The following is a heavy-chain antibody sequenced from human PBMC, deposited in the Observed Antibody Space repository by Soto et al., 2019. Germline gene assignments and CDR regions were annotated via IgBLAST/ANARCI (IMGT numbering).Heavy chain of an antibody. V-gene: IGHV4-31*03. CDR2: IYYSGST. CDR3: ARRRVSSGDDFDY. J-gene: IGHJ4*02. D-gene: IGHD2-15*01. Sequence: PSETLSLTCTVSGGSISSGGYYWSWIRQHPGKGLEWIGYIYYSGSTYYNPSLKSRVTISVDTSKNQFSLKLSSVTAADTAVYYCARRRVSSGDDFDYWGQGTLVTVSS. CDR1: GGSISSGGYY.